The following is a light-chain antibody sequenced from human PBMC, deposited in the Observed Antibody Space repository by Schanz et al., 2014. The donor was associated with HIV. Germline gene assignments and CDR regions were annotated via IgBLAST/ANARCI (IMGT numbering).Light chain of an antibody. V-gene: IGLV2-8*01. CDR1: SSDVGGYNY. CDR3: SSYTTSSTLV. Sequence: QSALTQPPSASGSPGQSVTISCTGTSSDVGGYNYVSWYQQQPGKAPKLMISEVSKRPSGVPDRFSGSKSGYTASLTISGLQADDEADYYCSSYTTSSTLVFGGGTKLTVL. CDR2: EVS. J-gene: IGLJ2*01.